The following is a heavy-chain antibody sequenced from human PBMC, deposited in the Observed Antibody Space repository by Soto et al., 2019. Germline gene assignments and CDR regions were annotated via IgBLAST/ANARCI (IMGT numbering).Heavy chain of an antibody. Sequence: ASVKVSCKASGGTFSSYAISWVRQAPGQGLEWMGGIIPIFGTANYAQKFQGRVTITADESTSTAYMELSSLRSEDTAVYYCASSYGSESPDYYYYGMDVWGQGTTVTVSS. D-gene: IGHD3-10*01. CDR1: GGTFSSYA. V-gene: IGHV1-69*13. J-gene: IGHJ6*02. CDR2: IIPIFGTA. CDR3: ASSYGSESPDYYYYGMDV.